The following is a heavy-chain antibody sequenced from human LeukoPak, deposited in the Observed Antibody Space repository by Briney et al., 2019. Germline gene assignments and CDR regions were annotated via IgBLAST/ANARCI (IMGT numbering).Heavy chain of an antibody. Sequence: SETLSLTCTVSGGSISSGDYYWTWIRQPPGKGLEWIGYIYYSGSTYYNPSLKSRVTVSVDTSKNQFSLKLSSVTAADTAVYYCASGYCSSASCYHFHYWGQGTLVTVSP. D-gene: IGHD2-2*01. CDR3: ASGYCSSASCYHFHY. CDR2: IYYSGST. J-gene: IGHJ4*02. V-gene: IGHV4-30-4*01. CDR1: GGSISSGDYY.